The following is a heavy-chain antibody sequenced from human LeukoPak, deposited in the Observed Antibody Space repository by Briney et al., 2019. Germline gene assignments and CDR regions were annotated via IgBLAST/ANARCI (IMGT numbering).Heavy chain of an antibody. J-gene: IGHJ4*02. Sequence: PGESLKLSCAASGFTFSSYGMHWVRQAPGKGLEWVAVIWYDGSNKYYSDSVKGRFTISRDNSKNTLYLQMNSLRAEDTAVYYCAKDGGWVAQGLFDYWGQGTLVTDAS. CDR1: GFTFSSYG. V-gene: IGHV3-33*06. CDR3: AKDGGWVAQGLFDY. D-gene: IGHD2-15*01. CDR2: IWYDGSNK.